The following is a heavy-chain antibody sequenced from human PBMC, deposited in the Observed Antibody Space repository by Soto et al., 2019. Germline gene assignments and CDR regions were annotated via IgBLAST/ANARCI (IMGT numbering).Heavy chain of an antibody. CDR1: GGSIRSGGYY. CDR3: AKYYYDSSGYFDAFDI. D-gene: IGHD3-22*01. CDR2: IYYSGSA. Sequence: PSETLSLTCTVSGGSIRSGGYYWSWIRQHPGKGLEWIGYIYYSGSAYYNPSLKSRVTISVDTSINHFSLKVTSVPPAAPSVYFCAKYYYDSSGYFDAFDIWGQGTMVTVSS. J-gene: IGHJ3*02. V-gene: IGHV4-31*03.